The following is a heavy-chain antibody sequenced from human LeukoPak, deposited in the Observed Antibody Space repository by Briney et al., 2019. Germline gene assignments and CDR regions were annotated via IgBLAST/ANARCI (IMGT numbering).Heavy chain of an antibody. D-gene: IGHD2-21*02. V-gene: IGHV1-18*01. CDR3: AGAVVTADSDAFDI. Sequence: GASVKVSCKASGYTFTNYGISWVRQAPGQGLEWMGWISAYNGNTKYAQKLQGRVTMTTDTSTSTAYMELRSLRSDDTAVYYCAGAVVTADSDAFDIWGQGTMVTVSS. CDR1: GYTFTNYG. J-gene: IGHJ3*02. CDR2: ISAYNGNT.